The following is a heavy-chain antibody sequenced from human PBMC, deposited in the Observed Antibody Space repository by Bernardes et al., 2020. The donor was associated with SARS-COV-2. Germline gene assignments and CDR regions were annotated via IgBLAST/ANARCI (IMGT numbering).Heavy chain of an antibody. CDR1: GFTFSSYW. CDR2: IKQDGSEK. Sequence: GGSLRLSCAASGFTFSSYWMSWVRQAPGKGLEWVANIKQDGSEKYYVDSVKGRFTISRDNAKNSLYLQMNSLRAEDTAVYYCARGSDSSGWYTPGPYYYYGMDVWGQGTTVTVSS. V-gene: IGHV3-7*01. D-gene: IGHD6-19*01. J-gene: IGHJ6*02. CDR3: ARGSDSSGWYTPGPYYYYGMDV.